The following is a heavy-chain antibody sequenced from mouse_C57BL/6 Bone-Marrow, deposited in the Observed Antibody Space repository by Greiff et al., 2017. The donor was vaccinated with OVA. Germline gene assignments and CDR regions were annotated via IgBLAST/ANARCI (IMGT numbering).Heavy chain of an antibody. CDR1: GYAFSSYW. J-gene: IGHJ4*01. V-gene: IGHV1-80*01. CDR2: IYPGDGDT. Sequence: VKLMESGAELVKPGASVKISCKASGYAFSSYWMNWVKQRPGKGLEWIGQIYPGDGDTNYNGKFKGKATLTADKSSSTAYMQLSSLTSEDSAVYFCAPITTVVGGYVMDYWGQGTSVTVSS. CDR3: APITTVVGGYVMDY. D-gene: IGHD1-1*01.